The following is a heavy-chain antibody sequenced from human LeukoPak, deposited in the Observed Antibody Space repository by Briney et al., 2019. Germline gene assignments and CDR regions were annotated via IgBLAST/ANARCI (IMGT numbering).Heavy chain of an antibody. V-gene: IGHV1-46*01. J-gene: IGHJ6*04. CDR3: ARDRGITVSGVVMDV. CDR1: GYTFTNNY. D-gene: IGHD3-3*01. Sequence: ASVKVSCKASGYTFTNNYMHWVRQAPGQGLEWMGIINPSDGGTNYAQKFQGRVTLTRDMSTSTVYMELSSLRSEDTAVYYCARDRGITVSGVVMDVWGKGTTVTVSS. CDR2: INPSDGGT.